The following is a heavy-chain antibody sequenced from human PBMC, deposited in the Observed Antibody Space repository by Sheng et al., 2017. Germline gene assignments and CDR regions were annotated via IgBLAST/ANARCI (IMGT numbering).Heavy chain of an antibody. D-gene: IGHD1-20*01. Sequence: EVQLVESGGDLVQPGGSLRLSCAASGFSVGSNFMTWVRQAPGKGLDWVSIIYSGGSTYYADSVMGRFTISRDNSKNTLYLQLNNLRSEDTATYYCAAREEHCNDNCHRAHAFDVWGQGTLVTVSS. J-gene: IGHJ3*01. CDR1: GFSVGSNF. CDR3: AAREEHCNDNCHRAHAFDV. V-gene: IGHV3-66*02. CDR2: IYSGGST.